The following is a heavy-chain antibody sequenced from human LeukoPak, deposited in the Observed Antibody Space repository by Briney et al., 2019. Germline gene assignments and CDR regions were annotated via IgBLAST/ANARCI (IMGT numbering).Heavy chain of an antibody. CDR1: GDSVTSHG. D-gene: IGHD3-10*01. V-gene: IGHV4-59*02. CDR3: ARDNRGSLDF. CDR2: AYASGFN. Sequence: SETLSLSCSVSGDSVTSHGWSWVRQPPGKGLEWIGYAYASGFNSDNCNPSLKSRVTISIDTSRNQFSLRLNSVTAADTAFYYCARDNRGSLDFWGQGTLVTVSS. J-gene: IGHJ4*02.